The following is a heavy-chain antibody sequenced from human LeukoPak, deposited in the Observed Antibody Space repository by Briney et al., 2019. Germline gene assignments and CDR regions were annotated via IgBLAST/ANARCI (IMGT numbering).Heavy chain of an antibody. J-gene: IGHJ6*03. Sequence: ASVKVSCKASGGTFSSYAISWVRQAPGQGLEWMGGIIPIFGTANYAQKFQGRVTITTDESTSTAYMALSSLRSEDTAVYYCAVPAAIDYYYYYYMDVWGKGTTVTVSS. V-gene: IGHV1-69*05. CDR3: AVPAAIDYYYYYYMDV. CDR1: GGTFSSYA. CDR2: IIPIFGTA. D-gene: IGHD2-2*01.